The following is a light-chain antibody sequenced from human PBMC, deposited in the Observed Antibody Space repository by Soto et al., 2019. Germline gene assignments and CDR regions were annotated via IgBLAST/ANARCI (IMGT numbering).Light chain of an antibody. J-gene: IGLJ2*01. Sequence: QSVVTQPPSASGTPGQRVTISCSGSSSNVGSNTVDWYQLLPGTAPKLLIYHNNQRPSGVPDRLSGSKSGTSASLAISGLQSEDEADYYCAVWDDTLKAVVFGGGTKAHRP. CDR1: SSNVGSNT. V-gene: IGLV1-44*01. CDR3: AVWDDTLKAVV. CDR2: HNN.